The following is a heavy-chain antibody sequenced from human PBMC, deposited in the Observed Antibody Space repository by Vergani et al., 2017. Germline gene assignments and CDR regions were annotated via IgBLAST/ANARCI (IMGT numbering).Heavy chain of an antibody. Sequence: QVQLVQSGAEVKKPGASVKVSCKASGYTFTGYYMHWVRQAPGQGLEWMGWINPNSGGTNYAQKFQGRVTLTRYTSISTAYLELSRLRSEDTAVYYCARVRGDGYNGRIDYWGQGTLVTVSS. CDR2: INPNSGGT. D-gene: IGHD5-24*01. CDR1: GYTFTGYY. J-gene: IGHJ4*02. V-gene: IGHV1-2*02. CDR3: ARVRGDGYNGRIDY.